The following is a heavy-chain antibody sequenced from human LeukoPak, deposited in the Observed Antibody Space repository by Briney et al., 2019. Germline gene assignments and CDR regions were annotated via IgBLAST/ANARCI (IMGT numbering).Heavy chain of an antibody. CDR2: ISYDGSNK. V-gene: IGHV3-30-3*01. Sequence: GGSLRLSCAASGFTFSSYAMHWVRQAPGKGLERVAVISYDGSNKYYADSVKGRFTISRDNSKNTLYLQMNSLRAEDTAVYYCARAPSGIASWLGDWGQGTLVTVSS. CDR3: ARAPSGIASWLGD. J-gene: IGHJ4*02. D-gene: IGHD6-19*01. CDR1: GFTFSSYA.